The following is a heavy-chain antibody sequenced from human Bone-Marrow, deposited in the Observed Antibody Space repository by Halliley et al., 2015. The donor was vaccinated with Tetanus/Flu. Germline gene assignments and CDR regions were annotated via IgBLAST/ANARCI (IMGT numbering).Heavy chain of an antibody. V-gene: IGHV3-21*01. CDR3: ARMLDSIFGVGHSWFDP. CDR2: ISSISDNI. Sequence: SISSISDNIYSADSVKGRFTISRDNAKNSLYLQMTSLGAEDPAVFYCARMLDSIFGVGHSWFDPWGQGTLVTVSS. J-gene: IGHJ5*02. D-gene: IGHD3-3*01.